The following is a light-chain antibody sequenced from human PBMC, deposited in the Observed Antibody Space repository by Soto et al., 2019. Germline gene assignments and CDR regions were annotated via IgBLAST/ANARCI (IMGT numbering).Light chain of an antibody. CDR1: QSISSY. CDR3: QQYYSYPFT. CDR2: AAS. V-gene: IGKV1-39*01. J-gene: IGKJ5*01. Sequence: IQMTHSPSSLSSSVGDRVTITCRASQSISSYLNWYQQKPGKAPKLLIYAASTLQSGVPSRFSGSGSGTDFTLTISCLQSEDFATYYCQQYYSYPFTFGQGTRLEIK.